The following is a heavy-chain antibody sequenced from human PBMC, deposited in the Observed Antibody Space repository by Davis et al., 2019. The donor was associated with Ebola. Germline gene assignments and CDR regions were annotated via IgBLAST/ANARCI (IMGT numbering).Heavy chain of an antibody. J-gene: IGHJ4*02. Sequence: SETLSLTCTVSGGSISSYYWSWIRQPPGKGLEWIGYIYYSGSTNYNPSLKSRVTISVDRSKNQFSLKLSSVTAADTAVYYCARGGYSYGRFDYWGQGTLVTVSS. CDR3: ARGGYSYGRFDY. D-gene: IGHD5-18*01. CDR2: IYYSGST. V-gene: IGHV4-59*12. CDR1: GGSISSYY.